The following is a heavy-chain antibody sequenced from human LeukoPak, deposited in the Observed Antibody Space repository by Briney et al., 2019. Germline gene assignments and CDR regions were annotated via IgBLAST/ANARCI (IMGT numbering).Heavy chain of an antibody. CDR3: TTDILQFNTFDC. J-gene: IGHJ4*02. CDR1: GFTFSNAW. CDR2: IKSKTDGGTT. Sequence: GGSLRLSCAASGFTFSNAWMSWVRQAPGKGLEWVGRIKSKTDGGTTDYAAPVKGRFTVSRDDSKNTLYLQMNSLKTEDTAVYYCTTDILQFNTFDCWGQGTLVTVSS. V-gene: IGHV3-15*01.